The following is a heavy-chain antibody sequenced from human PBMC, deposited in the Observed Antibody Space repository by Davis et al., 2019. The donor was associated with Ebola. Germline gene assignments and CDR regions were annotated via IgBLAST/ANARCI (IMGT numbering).Heavy chain of an antibody. D-gene: IGHD4-17*01. CDR3: ATTTVTMDYYYYGMDV. V-gene: IGHV5-51*01. CDR2: INPGDSDT. Sequence: GESLKISCKGSGYSFISYWIGWVRQMPGKGLEWMGIINPGDSDTRYSPSFQGQVTISADKSISTAYLQWSSLKASDTAMYYCATTTVTMDYYYYGMDVWGQGTTVTVSS. J-gene: IGHJ6*02. CDR1: GYSFISYW.